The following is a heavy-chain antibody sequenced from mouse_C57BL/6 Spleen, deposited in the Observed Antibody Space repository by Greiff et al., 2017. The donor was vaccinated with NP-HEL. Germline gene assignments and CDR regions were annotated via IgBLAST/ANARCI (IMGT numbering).Heavy chain of an antibody. CDR3: ARGSDWDAYFDY. J-gene: IGHJ2*01. D-gene: IGHD4-1*01. Sequence: QVQLQQPGAELVMPGASVKLSCKASGYTFTSYWMHWVKQRPGQGLEWIGEIDPSDSYTNYNQKFKVKSTLTVDKSSSTAYMQLSSLTSEDSAVYYCARGSDWDAYFDYWGQGTTLTVSS. CDR2: IDPSDSYT. V-gene: IGHV1-69*01. CDR1: GYTFTSYW.